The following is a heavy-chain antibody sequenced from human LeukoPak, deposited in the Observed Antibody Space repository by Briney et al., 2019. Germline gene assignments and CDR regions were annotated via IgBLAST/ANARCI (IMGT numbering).Heavy chain of an antibody. Sequence: ASVKVSCKASGYTSTGYYMHWVRQAPGQGLEWMGWINPNSGGTNYAQKFQGRVTMTRDTSISTAYMELSRLRSDDTAVYYCARVRRYSSGWYTFDYWGQGTLVTVSS. V-gene: IGHV1-2*02. J-gene: IGHJ4*02. CDR1: GYTSTGYY. CDR3: ARVRRYSSGWYTFDY. CDR2: INPNSGGT. D-gene: IGHD6-19*01.